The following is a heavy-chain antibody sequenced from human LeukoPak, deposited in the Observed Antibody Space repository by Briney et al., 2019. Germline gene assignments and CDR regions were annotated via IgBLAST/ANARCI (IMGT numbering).Heavy chain of an antibody. CDR3: ASPRGGFGELHTPGFYY. CDR1: GGSISSSSYY. Sequence: SETLSLTCTVSGGSISSSSYYWGWIRQPPGKGLEWIGSIYYSGSTYYNPSLKSRVTISVDTSKNQFSLKLSSVTAEDTAVYYCASPRGGFGELHTPGFYYWGQGTLVTVSS. CDR2: IYYSGST. V-gene: IGHV4-39*07. D-gene: IGHD3-10*01. J-gene: IGHJ4*02.